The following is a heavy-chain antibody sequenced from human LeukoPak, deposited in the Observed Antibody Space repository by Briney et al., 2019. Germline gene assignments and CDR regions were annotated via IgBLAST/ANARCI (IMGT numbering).Heavy chain of an antibody. D-gene: IGHD6-13*01. V-gene: IGHV3-33*01. Sequence: GGSLRLSCAASGFTFSSYGMHWVRQAPGKGLEWVAVIWYDGSNKYYADSVKGRFTISRDNSKNTLYLQMNSLRAEDTAVYYCARFRYSSPFDYWGQGTLVTVSS. J-gene: IGHJ4*02. CDR3: ARFRYSSPFDY. CDR2: IWYDGSNK. CDR1: GFTFSSYG.